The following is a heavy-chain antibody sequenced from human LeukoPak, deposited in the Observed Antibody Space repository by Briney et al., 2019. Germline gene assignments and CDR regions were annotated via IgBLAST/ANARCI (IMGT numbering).Heavy chain of an antibody. J-gene: IGHJ6*03. V-gene: IGHV3-30*01. CDR1: GFTFSSYA. CDR2: MSYDGSNK. CDR3: AREGSSSWPYYYYYYYMDV. D-gene: IGHD6-13*01. Sequence: GRSLRLSCAASGFTFSSYAMHWVRQAPGKGLEWVAVMSYDGSNKYYADSVKGRFTISRDNSKNTLYLQMNSLRAEDTAVYYCAREGSSSWPYYYYYYYMDVWGKGTTVTVSS.